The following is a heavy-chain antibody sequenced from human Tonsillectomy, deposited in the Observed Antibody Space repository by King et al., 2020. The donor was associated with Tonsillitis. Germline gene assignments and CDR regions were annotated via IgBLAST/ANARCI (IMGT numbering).Heavy chain of an antibody. D-gene: IGHD4-23*01. V-gene: IGHV3-11*01. CDR3: ARGEAYGCNSPSDY. Sequence: QLVQSGGGLVKPGGSLRLSCAASGFTFSDFYMSWIRQAPGKGLEWVSYISSSGRPIYSADSVKGRLTISRDNAKNSLFLQMNSLRAEDTAVYYCARGEAYGCNSPSDYWGQGTLVTVSS. J-gene: IGHJ4*02. CDR2: ISSSGRPI. CDR1: GFTFSDFY.